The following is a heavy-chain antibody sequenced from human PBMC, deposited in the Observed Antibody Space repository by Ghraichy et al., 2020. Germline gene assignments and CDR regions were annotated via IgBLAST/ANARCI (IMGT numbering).Heavy chain of an antibody. CDR3: AKDRGVSYRPRYYYYGMDV. CDR2: IWYDGSNK. D-gene: IGHD2-2*02. CDR1: GFTFSSYG. V-gene: IGHV3-33*06. Sequence: GGSLRLSCAASGFTFSSYGMHWVRQAPGKGLEWVAVIWYDGSNKYYADSVKGRFTISRDNSKNTLYLQMNSLRAEDTAVYYCAKDRGVSYRPRYYYYGMDVWGQGTTVTVSS. J-gene: IGHJ6*02.